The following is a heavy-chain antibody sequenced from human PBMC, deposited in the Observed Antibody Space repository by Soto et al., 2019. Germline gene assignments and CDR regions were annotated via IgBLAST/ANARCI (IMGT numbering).Heavy chain of an antibody. V-gene: IGHV3-30*18. D-gene: IGHD3-22*01. J-gene: IGHJ3*02. CDR3: AKDTVYYDSSGTMTGGLDI. CDR1: GFTFSSYG. Sequence: QVQLVESGGGVVQPGRPLSLSCAASGFTFSSYGMHWVRQAPGKGLEWVAVISYDGSNKYYADSVKGRFTISRDNSKNTLYLQMNSLRAEDTAVYYCAKDTVYYDSSGTMTGGLDIWGQGTMVTVSS. CDR2: ISYDGSNK.